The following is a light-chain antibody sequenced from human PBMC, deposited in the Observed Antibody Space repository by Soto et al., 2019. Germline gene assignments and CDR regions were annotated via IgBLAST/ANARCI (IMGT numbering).Light chain of an antibody. V-gene: IGKV3-15*01. CDR1: QSVRSH. Sequence: IVMSQSPATLSVSPGEGVTLSCRASQSVRSHLAWYQPKPGQPPRLLIYGASTRGTGIPARFSGSGFGTEFTLTISSLQSEDFAVYYCQQYKNWPLFGQGTLLEIK. CDR3: QQYKNWPL. CDR2: GAS. J-gene: IGKJ5*01.